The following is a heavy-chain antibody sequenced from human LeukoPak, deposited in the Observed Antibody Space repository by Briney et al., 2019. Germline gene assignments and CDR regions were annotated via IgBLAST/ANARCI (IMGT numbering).Heavy chain of an antibody. D-gene: IGHD4-17*01. J-gene: IGHJ3*02. CDR1: GGSISSYY. CDR2: IYHSGST. CDR3: ARAWNDYGDRLAFDI. Sequence: PSETLSLTCTVSGGSISSYYWSWIRQPPGKGLEWIGYIYHSGSTYYNPSLKSRVTISVDRSKNQFSLKLSSVTAADTAVYYCARAWNDYGDRLAFDIWGQGTMVTVSS. V-gene: IGHV4-59*12.